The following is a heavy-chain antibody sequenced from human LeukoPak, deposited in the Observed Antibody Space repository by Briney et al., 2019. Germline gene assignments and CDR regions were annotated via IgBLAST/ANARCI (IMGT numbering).Heavy chain of an antibody. CDR2: INPNSGGT. V-gene: IGHV1-2*02. D-gene: IGHD4-17*01. Sequence: ASVKVSCKASGYTFTGYYMHWVRQAPGQGLEWMGWINPNSGGTNYAQKFQGRVTMTRDSSINTAYMELSRLRSDDTALYYCARTDYGDWYYFDYWGQGTLVTVSS. CDR1: GYTFTGYY. CDR3: ARTDYGDWYYFDY. J-gene: IGHJ4*02.